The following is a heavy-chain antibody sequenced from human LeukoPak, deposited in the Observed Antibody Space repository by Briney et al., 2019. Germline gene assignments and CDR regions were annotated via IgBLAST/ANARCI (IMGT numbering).Heavy chain of an antibody. CDR1: GYTFIIYT. CDR3: ARASSVGTGGLKY. V-gene: IGHV1-3*01. Sequence: ASVKVSCKASGYTFIIYTLHWVRQAPGQRPEWMGWINAANGNTKFSQALQGRVTITRDTSASTAYMELSSLRSEDTAVYYCARASSVGTGGLKYWGQGTLVTVSS. D-gene: IGHD7-27*01. CDR2: INAANGNT. J-gene: IGHJ4*02.